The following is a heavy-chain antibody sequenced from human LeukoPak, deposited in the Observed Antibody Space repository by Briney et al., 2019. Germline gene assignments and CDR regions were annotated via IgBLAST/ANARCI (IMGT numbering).Heavy chain of an antibody. CDR2: IIPILGIA. D-gene: IGHD3-22*01. CDR3: ARGSGYFQFDY. J-gene: IGHJ4*02. Sequence: ASVKVSCKASGDTFSSYTISWVRQAPGQGLEWMGRIIPILGIANYPQKFQGRVTITADKSTSTAYMELSSLRSEDTAVYYCARGSGYFQFDYWGRGTLVTVSS. CDR1: GDTFSSYT. V-gene: IGHV1-69*02.